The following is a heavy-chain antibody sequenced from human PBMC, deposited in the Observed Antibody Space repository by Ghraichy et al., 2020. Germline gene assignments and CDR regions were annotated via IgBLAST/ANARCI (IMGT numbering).Heavy chain of an antibody. Sequence: SQTLSLTCTVSGGSISSYYWSWIRQPPGKGLEWIGYIYYSGSTNYNPSLKSRVTISVDTSKNQFSLKLSSVTAADTAVYYCARVKADYSNYYYYGMDVWGQGTTVTVSS. CDR3: ARVKADYSNYYYYGMDV. V-gene: IGHV4-59*01. CDR1: GGSISSYY. D-gene: IGHD4-11*01. J-gene: IGHJ6*02. CDR2: IYYSGST.